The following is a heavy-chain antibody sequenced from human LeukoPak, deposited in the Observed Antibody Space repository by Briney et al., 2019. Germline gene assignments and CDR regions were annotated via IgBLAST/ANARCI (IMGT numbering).Heavy chain of an antibody. CDR2: IYYSGST. V-gene: IGHV4-39*01. J-gene: IGHJ4*02. CDR3: ARRVSDPLKVDY. CDR1: GGSISGSSYY. D-gene: IGHD3-22*01. Sequence: SETLSLTCTVSGGSISGSSYYWGWIRQPPGKGLEWIGSIYYSGSTYYNPSLKSRVTISVDTSKNQFSLKLNSVTATDTAVYYCARRVSDPLKVDYWGQGTLVTVSS.